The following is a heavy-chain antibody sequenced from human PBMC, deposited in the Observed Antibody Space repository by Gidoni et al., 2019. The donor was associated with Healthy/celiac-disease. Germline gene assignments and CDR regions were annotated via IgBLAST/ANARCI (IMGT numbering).Heavy chain of an antibody. CDR3: ASGSYYSRFDY. Sequence: QVQLQESGPGLVKPSETLSLTCAVSGDSISSGYYWGWRRQPPGKGLEWIGSIYHSGRTYYNPSLKSRVTISVDTSKTQFSLKLISVPAADTAVYYCASGSYYSRFDYWGPGTLVTVSS. J-gene: IGHJ4*02. D-gene: IGHD1-26*01. CDR2: IYHSGRT. V-gene: IGHV4-38-2*01. CDR1: GDSISSGYY.